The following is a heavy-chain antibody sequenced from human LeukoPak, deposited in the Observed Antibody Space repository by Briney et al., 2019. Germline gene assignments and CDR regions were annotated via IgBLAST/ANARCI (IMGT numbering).Heavy chain of an antibody. J-gene: IGHJ4*02. CDR2: INSDGSWT. Sequence: GGSLRLSCAASGNYWMHWVRQVPGKGLVWVSHINSDGSWTSYADSVKGRFTTSRDNTKNSLYLQMNGLRAEDTAVYYCARTRSSGYLTFDYWGQGILVTVSS. CDR3: ARTRSSGYLTFDY. V-gene: IGHV3-74*01. CDR1: GNYW. D-gene: IGHD3-22*01.